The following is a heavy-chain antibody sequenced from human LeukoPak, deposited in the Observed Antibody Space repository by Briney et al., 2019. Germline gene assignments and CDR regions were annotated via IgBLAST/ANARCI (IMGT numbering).Heavy chain of an antibody. CDR2: IYYSGST. J-gene: IGHJ4*02. D-gene: IGHD5-18*01. CDR1: GGSISSGGYY. Sequence: SETLSLTCTVSGGSISSGGYYWSWIRQHPGKGLEWIGYIYYSGSTYYNPSLKSRVTISVDTSKNQFSLKLSSVTAADTAVYYCARGGYSYGRYFDYWGQGTLVTVPS. CDR3: ARGGYSYGRYFDY. V-gene: IGHV4-31*03.